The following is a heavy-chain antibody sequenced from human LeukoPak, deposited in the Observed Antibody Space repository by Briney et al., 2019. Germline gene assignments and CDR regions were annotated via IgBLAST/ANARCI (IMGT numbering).Heavy chain of an antibody. CDR1: GYTFTDYY. CDR2: INPNSGGA. D-gene: IGHD3-22*01. Sequence: ASVKVSCKTSGYTFTDYYIHWVRQAPGQGLEWMGWINPNSGGAKYAQKLQGRVTMTTDTSTSTASMELRSLRSDDTAVYYCARDYYDSSGLYYFDYWGQGTLVTVSS. J-gene: IGHJ4*02. V-gene: IGHV1-2*02. CDR3: ARDYYDSSGLYYFDY.